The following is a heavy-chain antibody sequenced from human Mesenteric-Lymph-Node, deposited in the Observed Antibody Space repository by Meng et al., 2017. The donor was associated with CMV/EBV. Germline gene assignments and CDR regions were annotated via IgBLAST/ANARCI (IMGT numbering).Heavy chain of an antibody. CDR1: GSISSKRYY. D-gene: IGHD3-10*01. CDR2: IYYSGST. J-gene: IGHJ5*02. CDR3: ARRGYYGSGSYDWFDP. Sequence: GSISSKRYYWGWIRQPPGKGLEWIGSIYYSGSTYYNPSLKSRVTISVDTSKNQFSLKLSSVTAADTAVYYCARRGYYGSGSYDWFDPWGQGTLVTVSS. V-gene: IGHV4-39*01.